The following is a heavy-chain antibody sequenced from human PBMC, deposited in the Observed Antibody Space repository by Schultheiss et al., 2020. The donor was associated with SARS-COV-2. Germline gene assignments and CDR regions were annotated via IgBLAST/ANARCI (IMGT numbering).Heavy chain of an antibody. CDR3: ARSDGWRHQNPFDY. CDR2: IYPGDSDT. V-gene: IGHV5-51*01. D-gene: IGHD2-15*01. Sequence: GGSLRLSCKGSGYSFTSYWISWVRQMPGKGLEWMGIIYPGDSDTRYSPSFQGQVTISADKSISTAYLQWSSLKASDTAMYYCARSDGWRHQNPFDYWGQGTLVTVSS. J-gene: IGHJ4*02. CDR1: GYSFTSYW.